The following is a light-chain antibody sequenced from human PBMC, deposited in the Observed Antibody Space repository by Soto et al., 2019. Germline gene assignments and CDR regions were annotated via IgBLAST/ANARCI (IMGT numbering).Light chain of an antibody. Sequence: QSVLTQPPSASGTPGQTVIISCSGSSSNIGSNTVNWYQQLQGTAPKLLIFSNSQRPSGVPDRFSGSRSGTSASLPITGVQSEDEAHYYCAAWDDGLNALVFGGGTKLTVL. CDR1: SSNIGSNT. CDR2: SNS. V-gene: IGLV1-44*01. CDR3: AAWDDGLNALV. J-gene: IGLJ2*01.